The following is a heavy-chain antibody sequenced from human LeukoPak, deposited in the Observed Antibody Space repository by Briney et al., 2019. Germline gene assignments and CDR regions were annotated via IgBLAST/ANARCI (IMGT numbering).Heavy chain of an antibody. Sequence: PSETLSLTCAVYGGSFSGYYWSWIRQPPGKGLEWIGEINHSGSTNYNPSLKSRVTISVDTSKNQFSLKLSSVTAADTAVYYCARHAGSGVVDPWGQGTLVTVSS. CDR2: INHSGST. CDR3: ARHAGSGVVDP. CDR1: GGSFSGYY. D-gene: IGHD2-15*01. V-gene: IGHV4-34*01. J-gene: IGHJ5*02.